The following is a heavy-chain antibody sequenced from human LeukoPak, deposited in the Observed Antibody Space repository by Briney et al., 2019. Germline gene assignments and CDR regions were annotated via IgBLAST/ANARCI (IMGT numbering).Heavy chain of an antibody. J-gene: IGHJ4*02. V-gene: IGHV1-2*02. CDR1: GYTFTGYY. D-gene: IGHD3-22*01. Sequence: ASVKVSCKASGYTFTGYYMHWVRQAPGQGLEWMGWINPNSGGTNYAQKFQGRVTMTSDTSISKAYMELSRLRSDDTAVYYCARDNAYYYDSSGYYYGLYYFDYWGQGTLVTVSS. CDR3: ARDNAYYYDSSGYYYGLYYFDY. CDR2: INPNSGGT.